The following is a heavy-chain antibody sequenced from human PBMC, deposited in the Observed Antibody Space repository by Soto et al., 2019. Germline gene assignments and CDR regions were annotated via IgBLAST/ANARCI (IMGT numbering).Heavy chain of an antibody. CDR1: GVTFSNCA. J-gene: IGHJ4*02. Sequence: PGGSLRLSCAASGVTFSNCAMSWVRQAPGKGLEWVSIISGSDRSTYYADSVKGRFTISRDNSKNTLDLQMNSLRAEDTAEYYCAKAPICSGGSCYSGINYFDYWGQGVLVTFSS. D-gene: IGHD2-15*01. V-gene: IGHV3-23*01. CDR2: ISGSDRST. CDR3: AKAPICSGGSCYSGINYFDY.